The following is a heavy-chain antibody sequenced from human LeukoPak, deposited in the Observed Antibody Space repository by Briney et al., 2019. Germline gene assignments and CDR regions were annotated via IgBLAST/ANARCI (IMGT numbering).Heavy chain of an antibody. Sequence: SETLSLTCAVYGGSFSGYYWSWIRQPPGKGLEWIGEISHSGSTNYNPSLKRRVTISLDTSKNQFSLKLSSVTAADTAVYYCARDGTWHSSSWYSTWFDPWGQGTLVTVSS. V-gene: IGHV4-34*01. CDR2: ISHSGST. CDR1: GGSFSGYY. CDR3: ARDGTWHSSSWYSTWFDP. J-gene: IGHJ5*02. D-gene: IGHD6-13*01.